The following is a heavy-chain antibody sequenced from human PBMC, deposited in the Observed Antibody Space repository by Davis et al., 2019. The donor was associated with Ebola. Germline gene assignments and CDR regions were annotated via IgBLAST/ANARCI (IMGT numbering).Heavy chain of an antibody. CDR1: GGSISSGGYY. Sequence: PSETLSLTCTVSGGSISSGGYYWSWIRQHPGKGLEWIGYIYYSGSTYYNPSLKSRVTISVDTSKNQFSLKLSSVTAADTAVYYCARGEVGGVIVIPGAFDIWGQGTMVTVSS. CDR2: IYYSGST. J-gene: IGHJ3*02. CDR3: ARGEVGGVIVIPGAFDI. V-gene: IGHV4-31*03. D-gene: IGHD3-16*02.